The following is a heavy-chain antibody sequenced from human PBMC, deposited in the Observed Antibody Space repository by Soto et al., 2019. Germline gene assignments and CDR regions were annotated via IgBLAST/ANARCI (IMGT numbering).Heavy chain of an antibody. CDR3: ARDSWVTRKWFNP. CDR1: GYTFSGFG. D-gene: IGHD2-21*02. Sequence: QVQLVQSGAEVMKPGASVKVSCKASGYTFSGFGVHWVRQAPGQKVEWMGWIDGDNGNTKYSQDLKDRVTITRDTSASTAYMELRSLRSEDTAVYYCARDSWVTRKWFNPWGQGTLVTVSP. V-gene: IGHV1-3*01. CDR2: IDGDNGNT. J-gene: IGHJ5*02.